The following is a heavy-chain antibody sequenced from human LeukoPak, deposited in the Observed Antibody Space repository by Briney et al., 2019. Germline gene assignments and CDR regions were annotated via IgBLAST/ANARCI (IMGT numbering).Heavy chain of an antibody. CDR1: GGSISSSSYY. CDR3: ARDQGYKATTGRGWFDP. Sequence: SETLSLTCTVSGGSISSSSYYWGWIRQPPGKGLEWIGSIYYSGSTYYNPSLKSRVTISVDTSKNQFSLKLSSVTAADTAVYYCARDQGYKATTGRGWFDPWGQGTLVTVSS. D-gene: IGHD2-15*01. J-gene: IGHJ5*02. CDR2: IYYSGST. V-gene: IGHV4-39*07.